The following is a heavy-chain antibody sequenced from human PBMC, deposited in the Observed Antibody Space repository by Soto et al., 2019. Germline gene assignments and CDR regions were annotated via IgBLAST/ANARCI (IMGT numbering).Heavy chain of an antibody. D-gene: IGHD3-10*01. V-gene: IGHV3-23*01. CDR1: GFTFSGYA. CDR3: ARRSWRGRADY. Sequence: LRLSCSATGFTFSGYAMSWVRQAPGKGLEWVSGIGGSGGDTYYADSVKGRFTVSRDNAENTLYLQLNSLRVEDTAIYYCARRSWRGRADYWGQGILVTVSS. J-gene: IGHJ4*02. CDR2: IGGSGGDT.